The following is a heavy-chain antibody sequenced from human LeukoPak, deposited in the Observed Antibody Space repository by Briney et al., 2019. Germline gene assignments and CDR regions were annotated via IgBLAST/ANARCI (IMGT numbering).Heavy chain of an antibody. J-gene: IGHJ5*02. V-gene: IGHV1-69*13. Sequence: ASVKVSCKTSGYTFTSYGISWVRQAPGQGLEWMGGIIPTFGTANYAQKFQGRVTITADESTSTAYMELSSLRSEDTAVYYCARDARHRYCSSTSCYRGWFDPWGQGTLVTVSS. D-gene: IGHD2-2*01. CDR3: ARDARHRYCSSTSCYRGWFDP. CDR2: IIPTFGTA. CDR1: GYTFTSYG.